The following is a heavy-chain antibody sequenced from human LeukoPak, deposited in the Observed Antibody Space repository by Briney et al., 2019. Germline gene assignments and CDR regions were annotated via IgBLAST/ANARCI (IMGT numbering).Heavy chain of an antibody. V-gene: IGHV1-2*02. J-gene: IGHJ3*02. CDR3: ARLPLWGDAFDI. CDR2: INPNSGGT. Sequence: GASVKVFCKASGYTFTGYYMHWVRQAPGQGLEWMGWINPNSGGTNYAQKFQGRVTMTRDTSISTAYMELSRLRSDDTAVYYCARLPLWGDAFDIWGQGTMVTVSS. D-gene: IGHD2-21*01. CDR1: GYTFTGYY.